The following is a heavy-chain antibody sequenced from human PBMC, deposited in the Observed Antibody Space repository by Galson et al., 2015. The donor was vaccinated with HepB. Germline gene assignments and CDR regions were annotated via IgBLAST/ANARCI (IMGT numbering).Heavy chain of an antibody. CDR3: ARDQWRIFDY. CDR1: GFTFSNYW. Sequence: SLRLSCAASGFTFSNYWMGWVRQAPGKGLEWVANIQEDGSEKYYVDSVRGRFTISRDSAKNSLYLQINSLRAEDTAVYYCARDQWRIFDYWGQGTLVTVSS. J-gene: IGHJ4*02. CDR2: IQEDGSEK. D-gene: IGHD2-8*01. V-gene: IGHV3-7*03.